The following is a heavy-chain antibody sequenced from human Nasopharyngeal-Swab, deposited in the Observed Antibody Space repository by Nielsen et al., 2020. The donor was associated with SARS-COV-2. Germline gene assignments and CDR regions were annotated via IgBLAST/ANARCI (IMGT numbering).Heavy chain of an antibody. Sequence: WIRQPPGKGLEWIGSICYSGSTYYNPSLKSRVTISVDTSKNQFSLKLSSVTAADTAVYYCARRVARAPRHEGDYYYGMDVWGQGTTVTV. D-gene: IGHD3-16*01. CDR2: ICYSGST. V-gene: IGHV4-39*01. CDR3: ARRVARAPRHEGDYYYGMDV. J-gene: IGHJ6*02.